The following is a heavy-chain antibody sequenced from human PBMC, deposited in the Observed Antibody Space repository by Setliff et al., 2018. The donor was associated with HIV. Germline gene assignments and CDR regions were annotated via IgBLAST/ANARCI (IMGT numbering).Heavy chain of an antibody. CDR3: ARLRGLTIFGVPEGPFDY. D-gene: IGHD3-3*01. Sequence: GASVKVSCKASGYTFTSYGISWVRQAPGQGLEWMGWISAYNGNTNYAQKLQDRVTMTTDTSTSTAYMELRSLRSDDTAVYYCARLRGLTIFGVPEGPFDYWGQGTLVTVSS. CDR2: ISAYNGNT. J-gene: IGHJ4*02. V-gene: IGHV1-18*01. CDR1: GYTFTSYG.